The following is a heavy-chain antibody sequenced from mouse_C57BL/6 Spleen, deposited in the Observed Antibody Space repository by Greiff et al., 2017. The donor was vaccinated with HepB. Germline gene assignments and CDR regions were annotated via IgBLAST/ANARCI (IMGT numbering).Heavy chain of an antibody. CDR2: IDPSGSYT. CDR3: SITTVVATSYYFDY. Sequence: VQLQQPGAELVMPGASVKLSCKASGYTFTSYWMHWVKQRPGQGLEWIGEIDPSGSYTNYNQKFKGKSTLTVDKSSSTAYMQLSSLTSEDSAVYYCSITTVVATSYYFDYWGQGTTLTVSS. D-gene: IGHD1-1*01. J-gene: IGHJ2*01. V-gene: IGHV1-69*01. CDR1: GYTFTSYW.